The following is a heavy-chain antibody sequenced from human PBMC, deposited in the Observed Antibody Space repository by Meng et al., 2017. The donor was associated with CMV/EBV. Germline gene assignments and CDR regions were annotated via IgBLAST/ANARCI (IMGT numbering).Heavy chain of an antibody. V-gene: IGHV3-21*01. CDR1: GFTFSSYG. CDR3: ARDRRGYCSSTSCYYHYYYGMDV. D-gene: IGHD2-2*01. J-gene: IGHJ6*02. Sequence: GESLKISCAASGFTFSSYGMNWVRQAPGKGLEWVSSISSSSSYIYYADSVKGRFTISRDNAKNSLYLQMNSLRAEDTAVYYCARDRRGYCSSTSCYYHYYYGMDVWGQGTTVTVSS. CDR2: ISSSSSYI.